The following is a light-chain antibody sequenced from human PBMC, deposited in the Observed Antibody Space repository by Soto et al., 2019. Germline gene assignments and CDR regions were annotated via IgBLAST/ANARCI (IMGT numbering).Light chain of an antibody. J-gene: IGKJ1*01. Sequence: EVVLTQSPATLSLSPGDRATLSCRASQSVNNFLAWYQQKPGQTPRLLIYDASTKATDMPGRFSGRGSGTEFTLTINNLQSEDFAVYYCQQYRNWPRTFGQGTKV. V-gene: IGKV3-15*01. CDR3: QQYRNWPRT. CDR2: DAS. CDR1: QSVNNF.